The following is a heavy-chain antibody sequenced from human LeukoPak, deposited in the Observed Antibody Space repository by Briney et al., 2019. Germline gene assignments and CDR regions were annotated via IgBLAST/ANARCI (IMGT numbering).Heavy chain of an antibody. CDR3: ARPSFGNYGMDV. V-gene: IGHV1-69*04. Sequence: SVKVSFKASGGPFSSYAISWVRQAPGQGLEWMGRIIPIFGIANYAQKFQGRVTITADKSTSTAYMELSSLRSEDTAVYYCARPSFGNYGMDVWGQGTTVTVSS. D-gene: IGHD3-10*01. CDR1: GGPFSSYA. J-gene: IGHJ6*02. CDR2: IIPIFGIA.